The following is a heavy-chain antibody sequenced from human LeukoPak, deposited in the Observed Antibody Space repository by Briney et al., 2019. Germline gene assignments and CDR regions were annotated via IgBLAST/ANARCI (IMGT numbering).Heavy chain of an antibody. J-gene: IGHJ4*02. CDR1: GFIFGDYW. CDR3: SSGDEFDY. V-gene: IGHV3-7*01. CDR2: IKQDGSVK. D-gene: IGHD7-27*01. Sequence: PGGSLSLSCAASGFIFGDYWMSWVRQAPGEGLEWVANIKQDGSVKQYVDSVKGRFTISRDNAKNSVYLQMNSLRAEDTAVYYCSSGDEFDYWGQGTLVTVSS.